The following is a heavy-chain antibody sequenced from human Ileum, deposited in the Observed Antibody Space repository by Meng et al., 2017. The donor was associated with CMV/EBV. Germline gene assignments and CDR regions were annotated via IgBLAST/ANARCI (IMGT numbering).Heavy chain of an antibody. CDR1: YD. CDR3: ARGEGYYDSSGYYFSSEYYFDY. V-gene: IGHV1-2*02. CDR2: INPNSGGT. Sequence: YDMHWVRQARGQGLEWRGWINPNSGGTKYAQKFQGRVTMTRDTSISTAYMELSMLRSDDTAVYYCARGEGYYDSSGYYFSSEYYFDYWGQGTLVTVSS. J-gene: IGHJ4*02. D-gene: IGHD3-22*01.